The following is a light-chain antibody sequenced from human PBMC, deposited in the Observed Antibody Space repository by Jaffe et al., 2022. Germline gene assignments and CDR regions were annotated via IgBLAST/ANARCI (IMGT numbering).Light chain of an antibody. CDR3: CSYAGNYNLV. V-gene: IGLV2-11*02. J-gene: IGLJ2*01. CDR1: SSDVGGHNL. Sequence: QSALTQPRSVSGSPGQSVTISCTGTSSDVGGHNLVSWYQHHPGKAPKLIIYDVTKRPSGVPDRFSGSKSGNTASLTISGLQAEDEADYSCCSYAGNYNLVFGGGTKLTVL. CDR2: DVT.